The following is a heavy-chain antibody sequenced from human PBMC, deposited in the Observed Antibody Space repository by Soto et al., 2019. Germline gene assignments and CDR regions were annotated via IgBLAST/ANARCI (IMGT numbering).Heavy chain of an antibody. V-gene: IGHV4-34*01. J-gene: IGHJ6*02. CDR2: INHSGST. CDR1: GGSFSGYY. Sequence: PSETLSLTCAVYGGSFSGYYWSWIRQPPGKGLEWIGEINHSGSTNYNPSLKSRVTISVDTSKNQFSLKLSSVTAADTAVYYCARGAIITRHYHYYGMDVWGQGTTVNV. D-gene: IGHD1-20*01. CDR3: ARGAIITRHYHYYGMDV.